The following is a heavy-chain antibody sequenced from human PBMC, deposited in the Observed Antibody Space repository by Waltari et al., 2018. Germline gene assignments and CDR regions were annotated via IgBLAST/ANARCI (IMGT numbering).Heavy chain of an antibody. D-gene: IGHD3-22*01. CDR1: GFTFSSYA. Sequence: EVQLLESGGGLVQPGGSLRLSCAASGFTFSSYALSWVRQAPGKGLEWVSAISGSGGSTYYADSVKGRFTISRDNSKNTLYLQMNSLRAEDTAVYYCAKDFGDSSGYNYWGQGTLVTVSS. CDR3: AKDFGDSSGYNY. CDR2: ISGSGGST. V-gene: IGHV3-23*01. J-gene: IGHJ4*02.